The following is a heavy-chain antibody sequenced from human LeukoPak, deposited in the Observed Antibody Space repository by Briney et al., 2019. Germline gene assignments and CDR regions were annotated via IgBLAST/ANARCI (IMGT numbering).Heavy chain of an antibody. Sequence: KPGGSLRLYCAASGFTFRDHFMSWIRQAPGKGLEWVAYTNTAGNTIYYADSMKGRFTISRDNAKNSLYLQMNTLRAEDTAVYYCARATYDSSAVDAFDIWGQGTMVTVSP. J-gene: IGHJ3*02. D-gene: IGHD3-22*01. CDR3: ARATYDSSAVDAFDI. CDR2: TNTAGNTI. V-gene: IGHV3-11*01. CDR1: GFTFRDHF.